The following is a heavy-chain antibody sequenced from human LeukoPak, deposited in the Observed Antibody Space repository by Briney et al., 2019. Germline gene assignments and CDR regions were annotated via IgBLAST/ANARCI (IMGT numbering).Heavy chain of an antibody. Sequence: GGSLRLPCVASGFSFRSYVMHWVRQAPGKGLEWVAVISSDGRDKFYTDSVRGRFTISRDNSRNTVYLRVSSVRAEDTAVYYCARDQETLSAMDYWGQGTLVTVTS. J-gene: IGHJ4*02. CDR2: ISSDGRDK. CDR3: ARDQETLSAMDY. D-gene: IGHD2-2*03. V-gene: IGHV3-30*04. CDR1: GFSFRSYV.